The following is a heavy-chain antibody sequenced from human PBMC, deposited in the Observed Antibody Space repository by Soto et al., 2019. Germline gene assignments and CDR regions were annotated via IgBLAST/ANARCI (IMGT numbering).Heavy chain of an antibody. Sequence: QLQLQESGPGLVKPSETLSLTCTVSGGSISSSSYYWGWIRQPPGKGLEWIGNIYYSGSTYYNPSLKSRVTIAVDTSKNHFSLKLSSVTAADTAVYYCARHGPLSNNWNQLDYWGQGTLVTVSS. V-gene: IGHV4-39*01. CDR1: GGSISSSSYY. J-gene: IGHJ4*02. CDR2: IYYSGST. CDR3: ARHGPLSNNWNQLDY. D-gene: IGHD1-1*01.